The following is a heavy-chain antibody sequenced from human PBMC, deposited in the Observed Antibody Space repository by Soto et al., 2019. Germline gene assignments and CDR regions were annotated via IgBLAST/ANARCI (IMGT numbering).Heavy chain of an antibody. V-gene: IGHV4-39*01. CDR2: IYYTGTT. CDR1: GGSVTNINYF. D-gene: IGHD3-22*01. J-gene: IGHJ3*01. CDR3: ARHEYVSSSYDLLDV. Sequence: SETLSLTCSVSGGSVTNINYFWAWIRQSPGKGLEWIANIYYTGTTFYNPSLRSRVSMTIDASKNRFSLNLSSVTASDTALYYCARHEYVSSSYDLLDVWGRGTMVTVSS.